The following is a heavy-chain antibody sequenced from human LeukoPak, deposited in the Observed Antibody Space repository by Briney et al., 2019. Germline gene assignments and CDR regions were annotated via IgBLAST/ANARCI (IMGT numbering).Heavy chain of an antibody. CDR2: INHSGST. V-gene: IGHV4-34*01. CDR1: GGSFSGYY. J-gene: IGHJ4*02. CDR3: ARLPERWLQTDDY. Sequence: PSETLSLTCAVYGGSFSGYYWSWIRQPPGKGLEWIGEINHSGSTNYNPSLKSRVTISVDTSTNQFSLKLCSVTAADTAVYYCARLPERWLQTDDYWGQGTLVTVSS. D-gene: IGHD5-24*01.